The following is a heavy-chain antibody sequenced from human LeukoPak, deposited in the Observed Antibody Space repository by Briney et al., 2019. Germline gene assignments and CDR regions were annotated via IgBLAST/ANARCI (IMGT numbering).Heavy chain of an antibody. CDR2: IYPGDSDT. D-gene: IGHD6-6*01. CDR1: GYSFTSYW. V-gene: IGHV5-51*01. Sequence: GESLKISCKGSGYSFTSYWIGWVRQMPGKGLEWMGIIYPGDSDTRYSPSLQGQVTISADKSISTAYLQWSSLKASDTAMYYCARSPRPLTAARPSSSSWFDPWGQGTQVTVSS. J-gene: IGHJ5*02. CDR3: ARSPRPLTAARPSSSSWFDP.